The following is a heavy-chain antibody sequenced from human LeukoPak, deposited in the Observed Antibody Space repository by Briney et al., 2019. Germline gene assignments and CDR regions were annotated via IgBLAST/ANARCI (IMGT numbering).Heavy chain of an antibody. V-gene: IGHV3-11*01. CDR3: ARGPPYSSGRPVGY. CDR2: ISSSGSTI. D-gene: IGHD6-19*01. J-gene: IGHJ4*02. CDR1: GFTFSDYY. Sequence: PGGALRLSCAASGFTFSDYYMSWIRQAPGKGLEWVSYISSSGSTIYYAASVKGRFTISRDNAKNSLYLQMNSLRAEDTAVYYCARGPPYSSGRPVGYWGQGTLVTGSS.